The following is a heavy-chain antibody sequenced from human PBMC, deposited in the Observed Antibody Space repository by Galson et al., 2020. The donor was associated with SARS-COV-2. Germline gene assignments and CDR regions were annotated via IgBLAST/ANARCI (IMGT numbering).Heavy chain of an antibody. V-gene: IGHV3-33*01. CDR1: GFTFSSYG. J-gene: IGHJ6*02. Sequence: GGSLRLSCAASGFTFSSYGMHWVRQAPGKGLEWVAVIWYDGSNKYYADSVKGRFTISRDNSKNTLYLQMNSLRAEDTAVYYCARDLGGIVGATHYYYGMDVWGQGTTVTVSS. CDR2: IWYDGSNK. CDR3: ARDLGGIVGATHYYYGMDV. D-gene: IGHD1-26*01.